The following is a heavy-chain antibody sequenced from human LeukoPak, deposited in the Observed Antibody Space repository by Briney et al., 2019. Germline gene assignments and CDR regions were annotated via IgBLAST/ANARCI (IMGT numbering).Heavy chain of an antibody. J-gene: IGHJ5*02. CDR3: VRDYGGST. V-gene: IGHV3-23*01. CDR2: INGNGDNT. D-gene: IGHD2-21*01. Sequence: QPGGSLRLSCVASGFTLTGHAMNWVRQAPGLGLEWVSVINGNGDNTNYADSVKGRFTISRDNSRNMPYLQMSSLRTEDTAIYYCVRDYGGSTWGQGTLVTVSS. CDR1: GFTLTGHA.